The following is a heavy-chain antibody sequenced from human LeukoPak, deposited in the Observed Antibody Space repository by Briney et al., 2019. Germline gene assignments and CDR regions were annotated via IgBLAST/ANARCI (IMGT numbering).Heavy chain of an antibody. CDR2: INPNSGGT. J-gene: IGHJ4*02. V-gene: IGHV1-2*06. Sequence: ASVKVSCKASGYTFTGYYMHWVRQAPGQGLEWMVRINPNSGGTNYAQKFQGRVTMTRDTSISTAYMELSRLRSDDTAVYYCARSPSPGGGSSRYWGQGTLVTVSS. CDR1: GYTFTGYY. D-gene: IGHD6-6*01. CDR3: ARSPSPGGGSSRY.